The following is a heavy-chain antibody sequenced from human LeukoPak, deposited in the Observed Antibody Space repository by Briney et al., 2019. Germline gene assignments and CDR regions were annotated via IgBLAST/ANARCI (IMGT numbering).Heavy chain of an antibody. Sequence: PSETLSLTCTVSGGSISSGGYYWSWIRQPPGKGLEWIGYIYHSGSTYYNPSLKSRVTISVDTSKNQFSLKLSSVTAADTAVYYCAGRCSSTSCPGYYFDYWGQGTLVTVSS. D-gene: IGHD2-2*01. CDR1: GGSISSGGYY. J-gene: IGHJ4*02. V-gene: IGHV4-30-2*01. CDR2: IYHSGST. CDR3: AGRCSSTSCPGYYFDY.